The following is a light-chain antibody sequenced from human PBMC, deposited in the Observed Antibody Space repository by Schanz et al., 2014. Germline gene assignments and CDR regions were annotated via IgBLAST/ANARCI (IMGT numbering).Light chain of an antibody. V-gene: IGKV3-20*01. J-gene: IGKJ1*01. Sequence: EIVLTQSPGTLSLSPGERATLSCRASQSVSSNYLAWYQQKPGQAPRLLIYGASSRATGIPDRFSGSGSGTDFTLTISRLEPEDFALYYCHQYDNSPTWTFGQGTKVEIK. CDR3: HQYDNSPTWT. CDR1: QSVSSNY. CDR2: GAS.